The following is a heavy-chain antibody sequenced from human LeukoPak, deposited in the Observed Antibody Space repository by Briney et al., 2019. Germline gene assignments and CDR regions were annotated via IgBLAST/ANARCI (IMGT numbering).Heavy chain of an antibody. CDR2: INYSGSST. Sequence: GGSLRLSCAASGFTFSSYAMSWVRQAPGKGLEWVSSINYSGSSTYYADSVKGRFTISRDNSKNTLYLQMSSLRAEDTAVYYCAKAYSSGSRRYFDYWGQGTLVTVSS. CDR1: GFTFSSYA. J-gene: IGHJ4*02. V-gene: IGHV3-23*01. CDR3: AKAYSSGSRRYFDY. D-gene: IGHD3-22*01.